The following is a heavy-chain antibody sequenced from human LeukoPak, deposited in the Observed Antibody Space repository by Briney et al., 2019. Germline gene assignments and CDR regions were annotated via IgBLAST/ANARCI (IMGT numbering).Heavy chain of an antibody. D-gene: IGHD3-10*01. CDR2: ISSSSSYI. CDR1: GFTFSSYS. Sequence: MTGGSLRLSCAASGFTFSSYSINWVRQAPGKGLEWVSSISSSSSYIYYADSVKGRFTISRDNAKNSLYLQMNSLRAEDTAVYYCAREGVEGNYYGSGSPVDYWGQGTLVTVSS. J-gene: IGHJ4*02. CDR3: AREGVEGNYYGSGSPVDY. V-gene: IGHV3-21*01.